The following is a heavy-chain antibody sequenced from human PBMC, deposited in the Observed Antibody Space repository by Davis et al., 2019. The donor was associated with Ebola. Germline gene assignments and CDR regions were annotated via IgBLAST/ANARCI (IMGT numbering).Heavy chain of an antibody. V-gene: IGHV3-21*01. D-gene: IGHD2-21*02. J-gene: IGHJ3*02. CDR2: ISSDSDYI. CDR3: ARDLFMVVTGFDI. CDR1: GFTFSTYS. Sequence: GGSLRLSCAASGFTFSTYSMSWVRQAPGKALEWVSSISSDSDYIYYADSAKGRFTISRDNAKNSLFLQMNSLRAEDTAVYYCARDLFMVVTGFDIWGQGTMVTVSS.